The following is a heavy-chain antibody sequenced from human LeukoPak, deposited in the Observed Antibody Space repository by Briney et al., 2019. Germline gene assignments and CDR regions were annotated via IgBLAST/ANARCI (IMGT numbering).Heavy chain of an antibody. V-gene: IGHV4-34*04. D-gene: IGHD6-13*01. Sequence: KPSETLSLTCAVYGGSFGGYYWSWIRQPPGKGLEWIGEINHSGNTNDNPSHKSRATISVDTSKNQFSLELRSVTAADTAVYYCARVAAAGTDPGAFDMWGQGTMVTVSS. CDR2: INHSGNT. J-gene: IGHJ3*02. CDR3: ARVAAAGTDPGAFDM. CDR1: GGSFGGYY.